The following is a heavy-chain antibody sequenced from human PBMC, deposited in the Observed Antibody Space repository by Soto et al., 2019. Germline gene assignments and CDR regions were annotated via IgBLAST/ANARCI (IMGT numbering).Heavy chain of an antibody. CDR2: ISSSSSYI. J-gene: IGHJ6*02. D-gene: IGHD4-4*01. Sequence: GGSVRLSCAASGFTFSSYSMNWVRQAPGKGLEWVSSISSSSSYIYYADSVKGRFTISRDNAKNSLYLQMNSLRAEDTAVYYCARESVTTHYYYGMDVWGQGTTVTVSS. CDR3: ARESVTTHYYYGMDV. V-gene: IGHV3-21*01. CDR1: GFTFSSYS.